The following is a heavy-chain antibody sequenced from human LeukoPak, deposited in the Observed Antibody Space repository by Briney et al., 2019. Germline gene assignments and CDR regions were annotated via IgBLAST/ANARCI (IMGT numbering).Heavy chain of an antibody. CDR3: ARDSVFDSGHY. CDR1: GYTFTNYG. Sequence: SVKVSCKASGYTFTNYGISWVRQAPGQGLEWMGGIIPIFGTANYAQKFQGRVTITADESTSTAYMELSSLRSEDTAVYYCARDSVFDSGHYWGQGTLVTVSS. V-gene: IGHV1-69*13. CDR2: IIPIFGTA. J-gene: IGHJ4*02. D-gene: IGHD3-9*01.